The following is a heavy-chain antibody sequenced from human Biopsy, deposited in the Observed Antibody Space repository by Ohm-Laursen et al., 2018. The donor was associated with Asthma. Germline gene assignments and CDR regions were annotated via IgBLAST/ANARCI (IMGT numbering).Heavy chain of an antibody. D-gene: IGHD6-19*01. CDR2: ISYDGSSI. V-gene: IGHV3-30-3*01. J-gene: IGHJ4*02. CDR1: RFTYE. CDR3: AREGVAGTHIED. Sequence: SLRLSCAASRFTYEMHWIRQTPGKGLEWVAVISYDGSSIYYADSVKGRFTISRDNSKNTLSLQMNSLTAEDTAVYYCAREGVAGTHIEDWGQGTLVTVSS.